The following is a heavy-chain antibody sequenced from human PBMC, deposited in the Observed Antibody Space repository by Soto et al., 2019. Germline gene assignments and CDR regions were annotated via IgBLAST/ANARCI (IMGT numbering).Heavy chain of an antibody. Sequence: SGPTLVNPTQTLTLTCTFSGFSLSTSGMCVSWIRQPPGKALEWLALIDWDDDKYYSTSLKTRLTISKDTSKNQVVLTMTNMDPVDTATYYCXRIRAGSSWYGMDVWGQGTTVTVSS. CDR2: IDWDDDK. D-gene: IGHD6-13*01. J-gene: IGHJ6*02. CDR3: XRIRAGSSWYGMDV. CDR1: GFSLSTSGMC. V-gene: IGHV2-70*01.